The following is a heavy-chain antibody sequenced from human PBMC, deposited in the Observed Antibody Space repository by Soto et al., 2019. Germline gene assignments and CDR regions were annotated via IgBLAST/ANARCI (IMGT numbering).Heavy chain of an antibody. CDR3: ASFFVPAAIGYYYYGMDV. J-gene: IGHJ6*02. CDR2: ISSSGRTI. D-gene: IGHD2-2*02. V-gene: IGHV3-48*03. CDR1: GFTFSSYE. Sequence: EVQLVESGGGLVQPGGSLRLSCAASGFTFSSYEMNWVRQAPGKGLEWVSYISSSGRTIYYADSVKGRFTITRENAKNSLYLQMNSLRAEDTAVYYCASFFVPAAIGYYYYGMDVWGQGTTVTVSS.